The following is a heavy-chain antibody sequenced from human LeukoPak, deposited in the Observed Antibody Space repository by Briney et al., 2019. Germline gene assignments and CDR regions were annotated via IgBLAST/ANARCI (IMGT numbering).Heavy chain of an antibody. CDR2: INHSGST. CDR1: GGSFSGYY. V-gene: IGHV4-34*01. J-gene: IGHJ4*02. Sequence: SETLSLTCAVYGGSFSGYYWSWIRQPPGKGLEWIGEINHSGSTNYNPSLKSRVTMSVDTSKNQFSLKLSSVTAADTAVYYCAGGYDSKDYWGQGTLVTVSS. CDR3: AGGYDSKDY. D-gene: IGHD3-22*01.